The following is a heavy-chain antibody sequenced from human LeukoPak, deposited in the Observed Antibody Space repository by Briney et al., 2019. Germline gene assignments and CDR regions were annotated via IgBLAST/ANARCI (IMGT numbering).Heavy chain of an antibody. CDR2: INPDGRTT. CDR3: ARDDY. Sequence: GGSLRLSCAASGFTFRDYWMHWVRQVPGKGLAWVSRINPDGRTTVYADSVEGRFTISRDNAQNTPYLQMNSLRAEDTAVYYCARDDYWGQGTLVTVSS. V-gene: IGHV3-74*01. CDR1: GFTFRDYW. J-gene: IGHJ4*02.